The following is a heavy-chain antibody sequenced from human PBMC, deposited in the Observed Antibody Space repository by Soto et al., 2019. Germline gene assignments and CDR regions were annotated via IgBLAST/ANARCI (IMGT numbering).Heavy chain of an antibody. CDR2: IHYSGKSM. V-gene: IGHV3-21*01. J-gene: IGHJ4*02. Sequence: EVQLVESGGGLVKPGGSLRLSCAASGFTLSSYSMNWVRQAPGKGLEWVSSIHYSGKSMFYADSVNGRFPISRDSATNSLHLQMNGLRAEDTTVYYCAREKGQQLPLDYWGQGTLVTVSS. CDR3: AREKGQQLPLDY. D-gene: IGHD6-13*01. CDR1: GFTLSSYS.